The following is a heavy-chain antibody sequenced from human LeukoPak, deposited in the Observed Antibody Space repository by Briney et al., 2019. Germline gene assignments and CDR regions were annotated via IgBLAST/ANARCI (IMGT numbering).Heavy chain of an antibody. CDR3: ARDLGYGDYFFGY. CDR1: GFTFSSYA. V-gene: IGHV3-23*01. D-gene: IGHD4-17*01. Sequence: GGSLRLSCAASGFTFSSYAMSWVRQAPGKGLEWVSAISGSGGSTYYADSVKGRFTISRDNSKNTLYLQMNSLRAEDTAVYYCARDLGYGDYFFGYWGQGTLVTVSS. CDR2: ISGSGGST. J-gene: IGHJ4*02.